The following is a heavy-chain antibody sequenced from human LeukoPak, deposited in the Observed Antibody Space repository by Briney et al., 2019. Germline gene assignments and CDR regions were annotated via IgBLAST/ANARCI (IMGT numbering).Heavy chain of an antibody. CDR1: GFTFSSYA. Sequence: GGSLRLSCAASGFTFSSYAMSWVRQAPGKGLEWVSAISGSGGSTYYADSVKGRFTISRDNSKNTLYLQMNSLRAEDAAVYYCAKVGGSYYYDSSSPGYFDYWGQGTLVTVSS. V-gene: IGHV3-23*01. D-gene: IGHD3-22*01. J-gene: IGHJ4*02. CDR3: AKVGGSYYYDSSSPGYFDY. CDR2: ISGSGGST.